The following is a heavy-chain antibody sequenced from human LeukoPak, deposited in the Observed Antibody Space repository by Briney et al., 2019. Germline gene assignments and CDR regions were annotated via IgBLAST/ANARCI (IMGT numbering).Heavy chain of an antibody. J-gene: IGHJ5*02. V-gene: IGHV1-2*02. CDR3: ARGKDNWGRWFDP. D-gene: IGHD7-27*01. CDR1: GYTFTGYY. CDR2: INPNSGGT. Sequence: ASVKVSCKASGYTFTGYYMHWVRQAPGQGLEWMGWINPNSGGTNYAQKFQGRVTMTRDTPISTAYMELSRLRSDDTAVYYCARGKDNWGRWFDPWGQGTLVTVSS.